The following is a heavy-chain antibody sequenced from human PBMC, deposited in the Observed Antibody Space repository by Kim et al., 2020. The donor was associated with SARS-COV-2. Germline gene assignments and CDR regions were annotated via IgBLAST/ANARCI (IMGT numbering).Heavy chain of an antibody. Sequence: SETLSLTCAVYGGSFSGYYWSWIRQPPGKGLEWIGEINHSGSTNYNPSLKSRVTISVDTSKNQFSLKLSSVTAADTAVYYCARGRTYYYDSSGYRPFDYWGQGTLVTVSS. V-gene: IGHV4-34*01. CDR1: GGSFSGYY. J-gene: IGHJ4*02. CDR2: INHSGST. D-gene: IGHD3-22*01. CDR3: ARGRTYYYDSSGYRPFDY.